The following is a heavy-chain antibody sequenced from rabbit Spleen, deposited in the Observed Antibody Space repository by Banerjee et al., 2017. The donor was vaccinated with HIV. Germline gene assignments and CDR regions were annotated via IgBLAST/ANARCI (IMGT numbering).Heavy chain of an antibody. V-gene: IGHV1S45*01. CDR3: ARHVAGAFPYLSL. J-gene: IGHJ4*01. CDR2: INAVTGKA. D-gene: IGHD4-2*01. Sequence: QEQLVESGGGLVKPEGSLTLTCKASGFDFSNYGVSWVRQAPGKGLEWIACINAVTGKAVYASWAKGRFTFSKTSSTTVTLQMTSLTAADTATYFCARHVAGAFPYLSLWGPGTLVTVS. CDR1: GFDFSNYG.